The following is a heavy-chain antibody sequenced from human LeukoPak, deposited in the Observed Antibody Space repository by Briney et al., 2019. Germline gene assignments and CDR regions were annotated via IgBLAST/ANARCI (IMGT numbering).Heavy chain of an antibody. CDR2: MNPNSGNT. V-gene: IGHV1-8*01. CDR3: AREAGPGILWFRELSRRRDAFDI. D-gene: IGHD3-10*01. J-gene: IGHJ3*02. Sequence: ASVKVSCKASGYTFTSYDINWVRQATGQGLEWMGSMNPNSGNTGYAQKFQGRVTMTRNTSISTAYMELSSLRSEDTAVYYCAREAGPGILWFRELSRRRDAFDIWGQGTMVTVSS. CDR1: GYTFTSYD.